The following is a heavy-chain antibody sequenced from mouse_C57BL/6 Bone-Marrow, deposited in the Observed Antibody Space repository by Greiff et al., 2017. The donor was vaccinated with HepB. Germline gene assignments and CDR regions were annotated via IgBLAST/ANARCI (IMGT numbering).Heavy chain of an antibody. J-gene: IGHJ4*01. CDR2: IYPRSGNT. D-gene: IGHD2-3*01. CDR3: AREEYDGYYYAMDY. Sequence: VQRVESGAELARPGASVKLSCKASGYTFTSYGISWVKQRTGQGLEWIGEIYPRSGNTYYNEKFKGKATLTADKSSSTAYMELRSLTSEDSAVYFCAREEYDGYYYAMDYWGQGTSVTVSS. CDR1: GYTFTSYG. V-gene: IGHV1-81*01.